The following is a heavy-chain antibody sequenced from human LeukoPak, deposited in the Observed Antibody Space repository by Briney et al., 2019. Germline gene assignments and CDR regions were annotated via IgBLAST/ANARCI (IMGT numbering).Heavy chain of an antibody. Sequence: SETLSLTCAVYGGSFSGYYWSWIRQPPGKGLEWIGEINHSGSTNYNPSLKSRVTISVDTSKNQFSPKLSSVTAADTAVYYCARGRTPLYYYGSGSFYDYWGQGTQVTVSS. V-gene: IGHV4-34*01. CDR3: ARGRTPLYYYGSGSFYDY. CDR2: INHSGST. D-gene: IGHD3-10*01. J-gene: IGHJ4*02. CDR1: GGSFSGYY.